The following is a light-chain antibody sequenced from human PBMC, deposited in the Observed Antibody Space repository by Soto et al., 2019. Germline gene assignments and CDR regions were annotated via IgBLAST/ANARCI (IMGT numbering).Light chain of an antibody. CDR2: GVS. J-gene: IGKJ3*01. CDR3: HQYKDWPFT. V-gene: IGKV3-15*01. Sequence: EIVMTQSPGTLSVSPGERATLSCRASQSVSVNLAWYQQKPGQAPILLIYGVSTRATVIPARFSGSESGTEFTLTISSLQSEDFAVYYCHQYKDWPFTFGPGTKVDIK. CDR1: QSVSVN.